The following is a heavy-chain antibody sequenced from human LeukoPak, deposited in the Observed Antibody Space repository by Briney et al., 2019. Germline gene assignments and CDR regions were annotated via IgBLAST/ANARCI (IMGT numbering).Heavy chain of an antibody. D-gene: IGHD3-10*01. CDR3: AKDLWYYYGSGSYYNVQSYAFDI. V-gene: IGHV3-7*03. CDR2: IKPDGSFT. Sequence: QTGGSLRLSCVASGFAFSGYWMNWVRQAPGKGLEWVAIIKPDGSFTNYVDAVKGRFTISRDNSKNTLYLQMNSLRAEDTAVYYCAKDLWYYYGSGSYYNVQSYAFDIWGQGTMVTVSS. J-gene: IGHJ3*02. CDR1: GFAFSGYW.